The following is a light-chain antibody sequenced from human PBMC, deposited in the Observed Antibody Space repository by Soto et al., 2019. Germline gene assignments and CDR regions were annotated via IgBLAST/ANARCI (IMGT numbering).Light chain of an antibody. J-gene: IGKJ4*01. Sequence: DIQMTQSPSSLSASVGDRVTITCQASQDIRNYLNWYQQKPGKAPNLLIYDASNLRAGVPSRFSGSGSGTEFTFTISSLQQEDIATYYCQHYDHLPPLSFGGGTKVEIK. CDR3: QHYDHLPPLS. CDR1: QDIRNY. V-gene: IGKV1-33*01. CDR2: DAS.